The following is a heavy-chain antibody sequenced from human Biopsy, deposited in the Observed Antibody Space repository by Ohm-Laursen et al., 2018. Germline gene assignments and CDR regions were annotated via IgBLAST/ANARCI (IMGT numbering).Heavy chain of an antibody. CDR3: AKTRSGSSNSCYNY. Sequence: SLRLSCSASGFTFATYGMSWVRQAPGKGLEWVSGISSTGNSTYYADSVKGRFTISRDNSKNTLYLEMNSLRAEDTAIYYCAKTRSGSSNSCYNYWGQGTLVIASS. CDR2: ISSTGNST. J-gene: IGHJ4*02. D-gene: IGHD2-2*02. CDR1: GFTFATYG. V-gene: IGHV3-23*01.